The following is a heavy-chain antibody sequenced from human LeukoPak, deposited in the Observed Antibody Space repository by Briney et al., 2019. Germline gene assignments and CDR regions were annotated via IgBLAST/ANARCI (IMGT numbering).Heavy chain of an antibody. V-gene: IGHV4-39*02. J-gene: IGHJ4*02. CDR1: GGSISSDSYY. CDR2: IYHSGST. CDR3: ARVALGQGADY. D-gene: IGHD3-16*01. Sequence: PSETLSLTCTVSGGSISSDSYYWGWIRQPPGKGLEWIGNIYHSGSTYYNPSLKSRVTISLDTSKNYFSLKVTSVTAADTAVYYCARVALGQGADYWGQGTLVTVSS.